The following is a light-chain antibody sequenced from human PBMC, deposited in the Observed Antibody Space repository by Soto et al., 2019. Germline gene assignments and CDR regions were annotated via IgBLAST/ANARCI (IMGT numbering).Light chain of an antibody. J-gene: IGLJ2*01. CDR2: EVS. Sequence: QSALTQPASVSGSPGQSITISCTGTSSDVGGYNFVSWYQQHPGKAPKLMIYEVSNRPSGVSYRYSGSKSDNTASLTISALQAEDEADYYCSSYTSSVTLVFGGGTKLTVL. CDR3: SSYTSSVTLV. CDR1: SSDVGGYNF. V-gene: IGLV2-14*01.